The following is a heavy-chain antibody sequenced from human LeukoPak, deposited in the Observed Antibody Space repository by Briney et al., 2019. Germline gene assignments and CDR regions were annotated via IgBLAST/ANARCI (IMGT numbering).Heavy chain of an antibody. CDR2: IYATGST. J-gene: IGHJ5*02. D-gene: IGHD3-10*01. CDR1: GASISDYY. V-gene: IGHV4-4*07. Sequence: PSEALSLTCTVSGASISDYYWSWIRQPPGKGLEWIGRIYATGSTNYNPSLKSRITMSVDTSKNQLSLKLRSVTAADTAVYYCARVGVWFGELLGNWFDPWGQGTLVTVSS. CDR3: ARVGVWFGELLGNWFDP.